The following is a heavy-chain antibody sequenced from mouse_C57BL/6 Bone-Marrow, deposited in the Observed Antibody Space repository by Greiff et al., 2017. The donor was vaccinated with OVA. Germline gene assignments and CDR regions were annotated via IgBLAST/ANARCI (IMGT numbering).Heavy chain of an antibody. CDR1: GFTFSDYG. J-gene: IGHJ2*01. CDR3: AGLSFDY. V-gene: IGHV5-17*01. Sequence: EVKLVESGGGLVKPGGSLKLSCAASGFTFSDYGMHWVRQAPEKGLEWVAYISSGSSTIYYADTVKGRFPISRDNAKNTLFLQMTSLRSEDTAMYYCAGLSFDYWGQGTTLTVSS. CDR2: ISSGSSTI.